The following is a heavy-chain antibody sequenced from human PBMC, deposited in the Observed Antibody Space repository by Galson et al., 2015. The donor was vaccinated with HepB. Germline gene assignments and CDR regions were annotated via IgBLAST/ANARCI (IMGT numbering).Heavy chain of an antibody. D-gene: IGHD3-9*01. CDR1: GGSLSGYY. V-gene: IGHV4-34*01. CDR2: TNHGDRT. Sequence: SETLSLTCDVYGGSLSGYYWSWIRQPPGKGLEWMGQTNHGDRTNYKPSLNSRVTISVDASKNQFTLKLTSVTAADTAVYYCARGRPSHYDFMTGYYRAGYAMDVWGQGAMVTVSS. CDR3: ARGRPSHYDFMTGYYRAGYAMDV. J-gene: IGHJ6*02.